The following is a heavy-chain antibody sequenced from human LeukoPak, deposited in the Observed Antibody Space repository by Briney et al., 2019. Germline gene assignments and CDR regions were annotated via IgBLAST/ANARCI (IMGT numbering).Heavy chain of an antibody. Sequence: PSETLSLTCAVYGGSFSGYYWSWIRQPPGKGLEWIGEINHSGSTNYNPSLKSRVTISVDTSKNQFSLKLSSVTAADTAVYYCARGLRYSSSWYHYWGQGTLVTVSS. V-gene: IGHV4-34*01. D-gene: IGHD6-13*01. CDR2: INHSGST. CDR3: ARGLRYSSSWYHY. J-gene: IGHJ4*02. CDR1: GGSFSGYY.